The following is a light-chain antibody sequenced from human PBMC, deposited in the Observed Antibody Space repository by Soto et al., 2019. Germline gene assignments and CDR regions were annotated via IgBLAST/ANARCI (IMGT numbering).Light chain of an antibody. J-gene: IGKJ2*01. Sequence: EIVMTQSPDTLSVSPGGIATLSCRASQDISRDLAWYQQQPGQAPRLLIYAASVRVTGIPGRFSGSGSGTDFTLTISGLQSEDFALYYCQQYNNWPYTFGQGTKLEIK. V-gene: IGKV3-15*01. CDR3: QQYNNWPYT. CDR2: AAS. CDR1: QDISRD.